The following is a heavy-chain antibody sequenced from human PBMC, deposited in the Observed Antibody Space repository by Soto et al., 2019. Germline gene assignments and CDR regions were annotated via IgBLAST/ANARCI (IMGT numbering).Heavy chain of an antibody. V-gene: IGHV4-59*01. CDR2: IYYSGST. CDR3: ARGRDAGCSGGSCYVSAFDI. CDR1: GGSISSYY. D-gene: IGHD2-15*01. Sequence: PSETLSLTCTVSGGSISSYYWSWIRQPPGKGLDWIGYIYYSGSTNYNPSLKSRVTISVDTSKNQFSLKLSSVTAADTAVYYCARGRDAGCSGGSCYVSAFDIWGQGTMVTVSS. J-gene: IGHJ3*02.